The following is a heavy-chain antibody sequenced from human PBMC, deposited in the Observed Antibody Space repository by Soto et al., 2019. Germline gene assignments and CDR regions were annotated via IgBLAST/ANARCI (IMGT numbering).Heavy chain of an antibody. J-gene: IGHJ4*02. V-gene: IGHV6-1*01. Sequence: SQTLSLTCVISGDSVSSYSAAWNWIRQSPLRGLEWLGRTYYRSNWYSDYAVSVKSRITINPDTSKNQFSLQLNSVTPEDTAVYYCAGQQGPFDYWGQGTLVTVSS. CDR3: AGQQGPFDY. CDR1: GDSVSSYSAA. CDR2: TYYRSNWYS.